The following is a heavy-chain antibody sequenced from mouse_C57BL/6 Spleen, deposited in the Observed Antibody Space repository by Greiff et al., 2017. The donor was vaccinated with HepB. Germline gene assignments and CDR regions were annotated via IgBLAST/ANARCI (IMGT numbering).Heavy chain of an antibody. Sequence: VQLKQSGGGLVKPGGSLKLSCAASGFTFSDYGMHWVRQAPEKGLEWVAYISSGSSTIYYADTVKGRFTISRDNAKNTLFLQMTSLRSEDTAMYYCARNYGSSYEDYFDYWGQGTTLTVSS. V-gene: IGHV5-17*01. D-gene: IGHD1-1*01. CDR1: GFTFSDYG. CDR2: ISSGSSTI. CDR3: ARNYGSSYEDYFDY. J-gene: IGHJ2*01.